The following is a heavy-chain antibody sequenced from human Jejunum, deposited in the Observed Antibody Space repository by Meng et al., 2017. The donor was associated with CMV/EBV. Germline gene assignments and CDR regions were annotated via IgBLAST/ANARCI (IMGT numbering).Heavy chain of an antibody. CDR2: IEYDEKNK. J-gene: IGHJ4*02. CDR3: ARGTGSGSWLIDS. V-gene: IGHV3-30*02. Sequence: ASGFTFSGYGMHWVRQAPGKGLEWVAFIEYDEKNKYYVDSVKGRFSISRDNSKNTLYLQVNSLRPEDTGVYYCARGTGSGSWLIDSWGQGTLVTVSS. D-gene: IGHD6-13*01. CDR1: GFTFSGYG.